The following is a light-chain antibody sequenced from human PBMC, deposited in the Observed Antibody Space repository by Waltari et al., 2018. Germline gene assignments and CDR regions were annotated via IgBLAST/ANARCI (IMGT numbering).Light chain of an antibody. Sequence: SYLLTQSPSVSVAPGQTARITCGGNIIGSKSVHWYQQKPGQAPVLVVYDDTARPSGIPARFSGSNSGNTATLTIRRVEAGDEAEYYCQVWDSIDYYVFGSGTKVTVL. CDR1: IIGSKS. CDR2: DDT. V-gene: IGLV3-21*02. CDR3: QVWDSIDYYV. J-gene: IGLJ1*01.